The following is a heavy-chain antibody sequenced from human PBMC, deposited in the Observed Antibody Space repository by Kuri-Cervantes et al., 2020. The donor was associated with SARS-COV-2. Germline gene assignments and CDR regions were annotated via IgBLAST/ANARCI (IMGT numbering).Heavy chain of an antibody. Sequence: SVKVSCKASGGTFSSYAISWVRQAPGQGLEWMGGIIPILGTANYAQKFQGRVTITADESTSTAYMELSSLRSEDTAVYYCARDCGDCYNDDAFDIWGQGTMVTVSS. V-gene: IGHV1-69*13. CDR2: IIPILGTA. D-gene: IGHD2-21*02. CDR3: ARDCGDCYNDDAFDI. CDR1: GGTFSSYA. J-gene: IGHJ3*02.